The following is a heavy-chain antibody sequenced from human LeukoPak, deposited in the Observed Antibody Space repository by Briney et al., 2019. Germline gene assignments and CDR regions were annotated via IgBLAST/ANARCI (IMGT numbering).Heavy chain of an antibody. J-gene: IGHJ4*02. V-gene: IGHV3-23*01. Sequence: GGSLRLSCAASGFTFSSYAMSWVRKAPGKGLEWVSAISGSGGSTYYADSVKGRFTISRDNSKNTLYLQMNSRRAEATAVYYCAKRGGIQLWPWYYFDYWGQGTLVTVSS. CDR1: GFTFSSYA. CDR3: AKRGGIQLWPWYYFDY. CDR2: ISGSGGST. D-gene: IGHD5-18*01.